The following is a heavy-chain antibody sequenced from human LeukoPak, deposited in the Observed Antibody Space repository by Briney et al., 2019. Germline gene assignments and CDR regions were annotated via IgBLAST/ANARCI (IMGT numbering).Heavy chain of an antibody. D-gene: IGHD1-26*01. CDR2: IIPIFGTA. Sequence: ASVKVSCKASGGTFSSYAISWVRQAPGQGLEWMGGIIPIFGTANYAQKFQGRVTITADKSTSTAYMELGSLRSEDTAVYYCARSQDSDDAFDIWGQGTMVTVSS. CDR1: GGTFSSYA. CDR3: ARSQDSDDAFDI. V-gene: IGHV1-69*06. J-gene: IGHJ3*02.